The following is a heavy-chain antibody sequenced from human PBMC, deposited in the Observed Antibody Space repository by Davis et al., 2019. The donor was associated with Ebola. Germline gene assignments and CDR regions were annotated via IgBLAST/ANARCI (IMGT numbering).Heavy chain of an antibody. D-gene: IGHD6-19*01. J-gene: IGHJ1*01. CDR3: ARDPVAGTTEYFQH. CDR1: GYSISSGYY. Sequence: PSETLSLTCAVSGYSISSGYYWGWIRQPPGKGLEWIGSIYHSGSTYYNPSLKSRVTISVDTSKNQFSLKLSSVTAADTAVYYCARDPVAGTTEYFQHWGQGTLVTVSS. CDR2: IYHSGST. V-gene: IGHV4-38-2*02.